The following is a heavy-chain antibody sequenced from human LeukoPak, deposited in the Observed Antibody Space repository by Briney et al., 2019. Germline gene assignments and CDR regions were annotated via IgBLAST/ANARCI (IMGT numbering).Heavy chain of an antibody. CDR3: AKETASGYGAFDI. Sequence: AISGSGGTTYSADSVKGRFTISGDNSKNTLYLQMNSLRAEDTALYYCAKETASGYGAFDIWGQGTMVTVSS. D-gene: IGHD3-22*01. V-gene: IGHV3-23*01. J-gene: IGHJ3*02. CDR2: ISGSGGTT.